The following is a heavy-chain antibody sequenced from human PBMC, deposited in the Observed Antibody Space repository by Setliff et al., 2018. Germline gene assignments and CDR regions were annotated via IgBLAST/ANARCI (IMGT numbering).Heavy chain of an antibody. V-gene: IGHV4-39*07. D-gene: IGHD3-22*01. CDR1: GGSISTTDYY. CDR3: ARYDSSGYSENYYFDY. J-gene: IGHJ4*02. Sequence: SETLSLTCTVSGGSISTTDYYWGWIRQPPGKGLEWIGCVYYSGNTYYSPSLKSRVTMSVDTSKNRFSLMLYSVTAADTAIYYCARYDSSGYSENYYFDYWGQGTLVTVSS. CDR2: VYYSGNT.